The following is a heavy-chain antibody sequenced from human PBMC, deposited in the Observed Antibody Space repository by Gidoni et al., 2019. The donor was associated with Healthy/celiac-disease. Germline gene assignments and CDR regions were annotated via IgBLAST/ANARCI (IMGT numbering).Heavy chain of an antibody. CDR2: SYSGGST. V-gene: IGHV3-66*02. CDR3: ARVAEYSSSSRYYYGMDV. J-gene: IGHJ6*02. CDR1: GFTVSSNY. Sequence: EVQLVESGGGLVQPGGSLRLSCAASGFTVSSNYMSWVRQAPGKGLEWVSVSYSGGSTYYADSVKGRFTISRDNSKNTLYLQMNSLRAEDTAVYYCARVAEYSSSSRYYYGMDVWGQGTTVTVSS. D-gene: IGHD6-6*01.